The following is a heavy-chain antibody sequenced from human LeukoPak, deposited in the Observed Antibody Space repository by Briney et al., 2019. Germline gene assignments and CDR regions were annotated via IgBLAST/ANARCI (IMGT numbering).Heavy chain of an antibody. D-gene: IGHD3-22*01. V-gene: IGHV2-70*04. Sequence: SGPALVKPTQTLTLTCTFSGFSLSTSGMRVSWIRQPPGKALEWLARIDWDDDKFYSTSLKTRLTISKDTSKNLVVLTMTNMDPVDTATYYCATATGAYDSSGYYDYFDYWGQGTLVTVSS. CDR2: IDWDDDK. J-gene: IGHJ4*02. CDR3: ATATGAYDSSGYYDYFDY. CDR1: GFSLSTSGMR.